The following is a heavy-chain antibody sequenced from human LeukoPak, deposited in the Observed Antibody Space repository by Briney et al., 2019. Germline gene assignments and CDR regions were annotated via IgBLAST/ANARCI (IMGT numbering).Heavy chain of an antibody. Sequence: SETLSLTCTVSGGSISSYYWSWIRQPPGKGLEWIGYIYYSGSTNYNPSLKSRVTISVDTSKNQFSLKLSSVTTADTAVYYCARVMVNNWFDPWGQGTLATVSS. D-gene: IGHD2-8*01. J-gene: IGHJ5*02. CDR2: IYYSGST. CDR1: GGSISSYY. CDR3: ARVMVNNWFDP. V-gene: IGHV4-59*01.